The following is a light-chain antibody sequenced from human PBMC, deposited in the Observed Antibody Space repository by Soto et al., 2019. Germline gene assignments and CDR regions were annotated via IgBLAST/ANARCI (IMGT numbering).Light chain of an antibody. CDR2: EVS. J-gene: IGLJ2*01. Sequence: QSALTQPPSVSGSPGQSVTISCTGTSSDVGSYNRVSWYQQPPGTAPKLMIYEVSNRPSGVPDRFSGSKSGNTASLTISGLQAEDEAEYYCTSYTGSSAFVFGGGTKLTVL. CDR1: SSDVGSYNR. CDR3: TSYTGSSAFV. V-gene: IGLV2-18*02.